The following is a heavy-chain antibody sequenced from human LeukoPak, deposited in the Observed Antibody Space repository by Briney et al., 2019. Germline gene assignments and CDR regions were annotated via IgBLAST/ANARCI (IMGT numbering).Heavy chain of an antibody. D-gene: IGHD3-10*01. J-gene: IGHJ5*02. CDR2: IYYSGST. V-gene: IGHV4-59*01. CDR1: GGSISSYY. CDR3: AAGITMVRGVIGAFDP. Sequence: SETLSLTCTVSGGSISSYYWSWIRQPPGKGLEWIGSIYYSGSTNYNPSLKSRVTISVDTSKNQFSLKLSSVTAADTAVYYCAAGITMVRGVIGAFDPWGQGTLVTVSS.